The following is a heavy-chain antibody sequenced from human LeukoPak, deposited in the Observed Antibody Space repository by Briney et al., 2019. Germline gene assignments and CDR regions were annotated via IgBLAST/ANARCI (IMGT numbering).Heavy chain of an antibody. J-gene: IGHJ4*02. CDR3: ARHRAAQEWLLPYYFDY. CDR2: IYYSGST. V-gene: IGHV4-59*08. CDR1: GGSISSYY. D-gene: IGHD3-22*01. Sequence: SETLSLTCTVSGGSISSYYWSWIRQPPGKGLEWIGYIYYSGSTNYNPSLKSRVTISVDPSQNPFSLKLSSVTAADTAVYYCARHRAAQEWLLPYYFDYWGQGTLVTVSS.